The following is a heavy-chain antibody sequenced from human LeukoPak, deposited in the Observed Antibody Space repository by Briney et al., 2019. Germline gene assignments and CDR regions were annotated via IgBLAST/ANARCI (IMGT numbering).Heavy chain of an antibody. CDR2: IQYDGSNK. CDR1: GFIFSSYG. V-gene: IGHV3-30*02. J-gene: IGHJ4*02. Sequence: GGSLRLSCVAPGFIFSSYGMHWVRQAPGKGLEWVAYIQYDGSNKQYADSVKGRFTISRDSSKNTLYLQMNSLRAEDTAVYYCAGLPAYYYDTSGFYFDYWGQGTLVTVSS. CDR3: AGLPAYYYDTSGFYFDY. D-gene: IGHD3-22*01.